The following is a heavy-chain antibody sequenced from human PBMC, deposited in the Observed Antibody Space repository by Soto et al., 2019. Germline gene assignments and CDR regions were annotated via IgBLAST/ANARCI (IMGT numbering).Heavy chain of an antibody. CDR2: INPNSGGT. CDR1: GYTFTGYY. J-gene: IGHJ4*02. D-gene: IGHD2-15*01. V-gene: IGHV1-2*04. Sequence: GASVKVSCKASGYTFTGYYMHWVRQAPGQGLEWMGWINPNSGGTNYAQKFQGWVTMTRDTSISTAYMELSRLRSDDTAVYYSARDDCSGGSCYFDPWGQGTLVTVSS. CDR3: ARDDCSGGSCYFDP.